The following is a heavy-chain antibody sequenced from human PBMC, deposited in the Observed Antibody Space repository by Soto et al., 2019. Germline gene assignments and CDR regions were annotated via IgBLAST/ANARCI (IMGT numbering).Heavy chain of an antibody. CDR3: AKDPTSYDSSAQFDT. CDR2: ISGGGGST. J-gene: IGHJ5*02. V-gene: IGHV3-23*01. D-gene: IGHD3-22*01. Sequence: GVSLRLSCAATGFSFNIFAMNWVRQAPGQGLEWVSGISGGGGSTYYADSVKGRFTISRDNSNNTLYLQMNSLRAEDTAVYYCAKDPTSYDSSAQFDTWGQGTLVNVSS. CDR1: GFSFNIFA.